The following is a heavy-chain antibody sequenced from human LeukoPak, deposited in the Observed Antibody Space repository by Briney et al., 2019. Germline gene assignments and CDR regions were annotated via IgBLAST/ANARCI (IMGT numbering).Heavy chain of an antibody. CDR3: AKDRLGLRTFNDY. D-gene: IGHD3-3*01. Sequence: GGSLRLSCAASGFTFSSYAMNWVRQAPGKGLEWVSGVSGNGDSIYYGDSVKGRFTISRDNSKSTLYLQMNSLRAEDTAVYYCAKDRLGLRTFNDYWGQGTLVTVSS. V-gene: IGHV3-23*01. J-gene: IGHJ4*02. CDR2: VSGNGDSI. CDR1: GFTFSSYA.